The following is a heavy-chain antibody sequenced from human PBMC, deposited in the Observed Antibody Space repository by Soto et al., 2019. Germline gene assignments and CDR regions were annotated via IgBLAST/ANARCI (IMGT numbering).Heavy chain of an antibody. CDR3: ARGMDNSKVGW. CDR2: ICCSGRT. J-gene: IGHJ4*02. Sequence: QVQLQESGPWLVKPSETLSLTCTVSGDSASSGTTYLSWLRQSPGKGLELIGYICCSGRTEYNPPLRSRVIISVVTSKNQLSLRLSTVTAADRAVDYCARGMDNSKVGWWGQGTLVTVSS. D-gene: IGHD1-1*01. CDR1: GDSASSGTTY. V-gene: IGHV4-61*01.